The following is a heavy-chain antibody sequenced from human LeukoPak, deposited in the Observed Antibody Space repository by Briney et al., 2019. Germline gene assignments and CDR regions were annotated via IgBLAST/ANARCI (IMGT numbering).Heavy chain of an antibody. CDR2: IYYSGST. Sequence: SETLSLTCTVSGGSISSSSYYWGWIRQPPGKGLEWIGTIYYSGSTCYNPSLKSRVTISVDTSKNQFSLKLSSVTAADTAVYYCARDGYNPIDYWGQGTLVTVSS. D-gene: IGHD5-24*01. CDR1: GGSISSSSYY. V-gene: IGHV4-39*07. J-gene: IGHJ4*02. CDR3: ARDGYNPIDY.